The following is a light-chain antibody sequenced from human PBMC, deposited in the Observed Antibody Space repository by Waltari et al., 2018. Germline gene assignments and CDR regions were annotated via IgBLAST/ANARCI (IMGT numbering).Light chain of an antibody. CDR1: QTIYNS. V-gene: IGKV1-39*01. Sequence: DIQMIQSPSPLSASVGDRVTITCRASQTIYNSLNWYQHKPGKAPKLLISDTSTLQSGVPSRFSGRGSVTEFTLSISRLQPEDFGTYYCQQSYTLPYTFGQGTKLDI. CDR3: QQSYTLPYT. CDR2: DTS. J-gene: IGKJ2*01.